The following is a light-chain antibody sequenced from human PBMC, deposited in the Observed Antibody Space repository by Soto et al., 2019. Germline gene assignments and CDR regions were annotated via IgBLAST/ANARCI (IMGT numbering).Light chain of an antibody. CDR3: MQALQTPLT. CDR2: LGS. J-gene: IGKJ3*01. Sequence: IVMTQSPLSLPVTPGEPASISCRSSQSLLHVNGYNYLDWYLQKPGQSPQLLIYLGSNRASGVPDRFSGSGSGTDFTLKISRVEAEDVGVYYCMQALQTPLTFGPGTKVDIK. V-gene: IGKV2-28*01. CDR1: QSLLHVNGYNY.